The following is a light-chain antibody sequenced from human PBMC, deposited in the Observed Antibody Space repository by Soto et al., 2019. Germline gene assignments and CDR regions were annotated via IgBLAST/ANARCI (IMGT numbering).Light chain of an antibody. CDR1: QSINNY. CDR2: DAS. CDR3: LGRTNWPPLVT. V-gene: IGKV3-11*01. J-gene: IGKJ3*01. Sequence: EIVLTQSPATLSLSPGERATLSCRASQSINNYLAWYQQKPGQAPRLLIYDASNRATGIPARFSGSGSGTDFTLTISSLEPEDFAVYYCLGRTNWPPLVTFGPGTKVDIK.